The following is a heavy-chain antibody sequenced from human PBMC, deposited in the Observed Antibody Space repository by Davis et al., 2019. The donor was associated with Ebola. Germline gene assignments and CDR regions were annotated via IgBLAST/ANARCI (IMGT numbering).Heavy chain of an antibody. CDR1: GVSISRHY. CDR2: IFYTGSA. D-gene: IGHD3-10*01. Sequence: PSETLSHTCTVSGVSISRHYWSWIRQPPGKRLEWIGSIFYTGSAYYNSSLASRATISVDTSKNQFSLKLTSVTAADTAMYYCSERGSSVWGQGALVTVSS. CDR3: SERGSSV. J-gene: IGHJ4*02. V-gene: IGHV4-59*03.